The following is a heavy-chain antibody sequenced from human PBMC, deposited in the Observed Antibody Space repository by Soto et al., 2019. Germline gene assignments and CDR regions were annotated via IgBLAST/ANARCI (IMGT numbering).Heavy chain of an antibody. CDR2: ISGSGDDA. D-gene: IGHD3-22*01. Sequence: EVQLLESGGGLVQPGGSLRLSCAASGFSFSNYAMSWVRQAPAKGLEWVSGISGSGDDAYFADSVKGRFTISRDNSKNTLYLQINSLRVEDTAVYYCAPVSWHYDGSGYHFDYWGHGTLVSVSS. CDR1: GFSFSNYA. J-gene: IGHJ4*01. CDR3: APVSWHYDGSGYHFDY. V-gene: IGHV3-23*01.